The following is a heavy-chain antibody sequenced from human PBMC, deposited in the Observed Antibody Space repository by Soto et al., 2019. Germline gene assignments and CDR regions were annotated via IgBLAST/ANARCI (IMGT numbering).Heavy chain of an antibody. CDR1: GGSISSSSYY. D-gene: IGHD5-18*01. CDR2: IYYSGST. Sequence: TLSLTCTVSGGSISSSSYYWGWIRQPPGKGLEWIGSIYYSGSTYYNPSLKSRVTISVDTSKNQFSLKLSSVTAADTAVYYCARYEGGWLRVSYYYGMDVWGQGTTVTVSS. CDR3: ARYEGGWLRVSYYYGMDV. J-gene: IGHJ6*02. V-gene: IGHV4-39*01.